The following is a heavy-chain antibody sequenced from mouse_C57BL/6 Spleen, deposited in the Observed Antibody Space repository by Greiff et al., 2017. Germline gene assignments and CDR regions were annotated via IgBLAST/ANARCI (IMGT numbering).Heavy chain of an antibody. CDR3: AGRTTVVGDWYFDV. V-gene: IGHV1-7*01. Sequence: VQLQQSGAELAKPGASVKLSCKASGYTFTSYWMHWVKQRPGQGLEWIGYINPSSGYTKYNQKFKDKATLTADKSASAAYMQLSSLTYDDSAVYYCAGRTTVVGDWYFDVWGTGTTVTVSS. J-gene: IGHJ1*03. D-gene: IGHD1-1*01. CDR1: GYTFTSYW. CDR2: INPSSGYT.